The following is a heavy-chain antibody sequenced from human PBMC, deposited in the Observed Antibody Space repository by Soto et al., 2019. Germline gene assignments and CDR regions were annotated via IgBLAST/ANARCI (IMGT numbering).Heavy chain of an antibody. J-gene: IGHJ5*02. Sequence: QLQLQESGSGLVKPSQTLSLTCAVSGGSISSGGYSWSWIRQPPGKGLEWIGYIYHSGSTYYNPSLKSRVTISVDRSNNQFSLKLSSVTAADTAVYYCARANIVLVPAAMGGWFDPWGQGTLVTVSS. V-gene: IGHV4-30-2*01. CDR2: IYHSGST. CDR1: GGSISSGGYS. CDR3: ARANIVLVPAAMGGWFDP. D-gene: IGHD2-2*01.